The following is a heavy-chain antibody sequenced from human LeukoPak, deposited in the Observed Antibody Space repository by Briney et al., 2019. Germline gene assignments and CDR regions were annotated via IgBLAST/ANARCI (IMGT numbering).Heavy chain of an antibody. CDR2: VSSDGTTQ. D-gene: IGHD6-19*01. J-gene: IGHJ5*02. CDR1: GFTFSDYP. CDR3: ARGDSSGIFDP. V-gene: IGHV3-30*01. Sequence: GGSLRLSCAASGFTFSDYPMNWVRQAPGKGLEWVAVVSSDGTTQYYADSVKGRFTISRDYSKNTLFLQWNSLKADDTAVYFCARGDSSGIFDPWGQGTLVTVSS.